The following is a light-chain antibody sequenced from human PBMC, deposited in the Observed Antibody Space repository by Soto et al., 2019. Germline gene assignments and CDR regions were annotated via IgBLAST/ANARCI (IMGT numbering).Light chain of an antibody. CDR3: QSYDNSQLAYV. CDR2: AND. Sequence: QSVLTQPPSVSGAPGQRLTISCAGTSSNIGAGFDVHWYQQLPGTAPKLLIYANDDRPSGVPDRFSGSTSGTSASLAITGLQAEDAADYYCQSYDNSQLAYVFGGGTKLTVL. V-gene: IGLV1-40*01. CDR1: SSNIGAGFD. J-gene: IGLJ2*01.